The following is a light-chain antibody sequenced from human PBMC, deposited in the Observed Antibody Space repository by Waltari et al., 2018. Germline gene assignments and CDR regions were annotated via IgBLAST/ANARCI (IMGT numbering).Light chain of an antibody. J-gene: IGKJ2*03. CDR1: QGINKE. CDR3: QQDYTIPYS. Sequence: DIQMTQSPSSLSASVGDRVTVTCRASQGINKELNWYQQKPGKAPTLLIYGASSLQTGVSSRFSGSGSGTDFTLTSSSLQPEDVATYYCQQDYTIPYSFGQGTKVEIK. CDR2: GAS. V-gene: IGKV1-27*01.